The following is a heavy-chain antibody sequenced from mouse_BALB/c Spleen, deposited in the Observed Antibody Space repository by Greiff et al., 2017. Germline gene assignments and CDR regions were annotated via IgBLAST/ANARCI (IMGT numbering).Heavy chain of an antibody. J-gene: IGHJ4*01. CDR3: ARGSPYGNGGAMDY. V-gene: IGHV5-9-4*01. Sequence: EVQLVESGGGLVKPGGSLKLSCAASGFTFSSYAMSWVRQSPEKRLEWVAEISSGGSYTYYPDTVTGRFTISRDNAKNTLYLEMSSLRSEDTAMYYCARGSPYGNGGAMDYWGQGTSVTVSS. D-gene: IGHD2-1*01. CDR2: ISSGGSYT. CDR1: GFTFSSYA.